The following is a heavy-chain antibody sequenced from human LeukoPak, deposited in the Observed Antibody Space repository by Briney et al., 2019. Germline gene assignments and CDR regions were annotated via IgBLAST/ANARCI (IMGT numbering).Heavy chain of an antibody. V-gene: IGHV3-21*01. Sequence: GGSLRLSCAASGFTFSSYSMNWVRQAPGKGLEWVSSISSSSSYIYYADSVKGRFTISRDNAKNSLYLQMNSLRAEDTAVYYCAREIWTGTTSGTDYSGQGTLVTVSS. CDR3: AREIWTGTTSGTDY. CDR2: ISSSSSYI. J-gene: IGHJ4*02. CDR1: GFTFSSYS. D-gene: IGHD1-7*01.